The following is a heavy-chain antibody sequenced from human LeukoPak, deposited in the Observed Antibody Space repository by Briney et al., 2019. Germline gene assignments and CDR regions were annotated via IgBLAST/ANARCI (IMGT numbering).Heavy chain of an antibody. CDR2: IKQDGSEK. Sequence: GGSLRLSCAASGFTFSSYWMSWVRQAPGKGLEWVANIKQDGSEKYYVDSVKGRFTISRDNAKNSLYLQMNSLRAEDTAVYYCARDWAAAGGYWFDPWGQGTLVTVSS. CDR1: GFTFSSYW. V-gene: IGHV3-7*01. J-gene: IGHJ5*02. CDR3: ARDWAAAGGYWFDP. D-gene: IGHD6-13*01.